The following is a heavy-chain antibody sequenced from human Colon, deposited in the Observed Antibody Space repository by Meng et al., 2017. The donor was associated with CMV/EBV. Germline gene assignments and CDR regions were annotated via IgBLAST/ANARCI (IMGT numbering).Heavy chain of an antibody. CDR1: GFSLSTYT. CDR3: ARGQFLHYFDD. J-gene: IGHJ4*02. CDR2: ISSRGDKR. Sequence: GESLKISCAVSGFSLSTYTMSWVRQAPGKGLEWVAAISSRGDKRDYADSVKGRFTISRDNFRNTVILQMSSMKVEDTAVYYCARGQFLHYFDDWGRGTLVTVSS. D-gene: IGHD2/OR15-2a*01. V-gene: IGHV3-23*01.